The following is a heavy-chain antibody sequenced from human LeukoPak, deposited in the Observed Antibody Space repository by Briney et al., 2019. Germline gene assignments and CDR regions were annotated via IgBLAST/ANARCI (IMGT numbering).Heavy chain of an antibody. CDR2: IGGSGGST. V-gene: IGHV3-23*01. D-gene: IGHD1-26*01. J-gene: IGHJ4*02. CDR1: GFTFSSYA. Sequence: GGSLRLSCAASGFTFSSYAMSWVRQAPGKGLEWASAIGGSGGSTYYADSVKGRFTISRDNSKNTLYLQMNSLRAEDTAVYYCAKDGGLSGSYPDYWGQGTLVTVSS. CDR3: AKDGGLSGSYPDY.